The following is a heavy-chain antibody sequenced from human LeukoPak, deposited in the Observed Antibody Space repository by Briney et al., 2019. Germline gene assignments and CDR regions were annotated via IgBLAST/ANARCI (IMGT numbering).Heavy chain of an antibody. D-gene: IGHD2-21*02. CDR1: GFTFSSYE. V-gene: IGHV3-48*03. CDR3: ARVSGVTRGLDY. CDR2: ISSSGSTI. J-gene: IGHJ4*02. Sequence: PGGSLRLSCAASGFTFSSYEMNWVRQAPGKGLEWVSYISSSGSTIYYADSVKGRFTISRDNAKNSLYLQMNSLRAEDTAVYYCARVSGVTRGLDYWGQGTLDTVSS.